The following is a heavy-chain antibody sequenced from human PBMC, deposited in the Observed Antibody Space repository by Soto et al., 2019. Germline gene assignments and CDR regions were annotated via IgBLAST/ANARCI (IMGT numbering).Heavy chain of an antibody. CDR2: ISSSGGST. J-gene: IGHJ4*02. V-gene: IGHV3-23*01. CDR1: GFSFSTNA. D-gene: IGHD6-13*01. CDR3: ATPPGRGSSWLNFDY. Sequence: EVQLLQSGGGLVQPGGSLRLSCAASGFSFSTNAMNWVRQAPGKGLEWVSVISSSGGSTDYADSVKGRFTISRDNSKNTLYLQMNSLRAEDTAVYYCATPPGRGSSWLNFDYWGQGTLVTVSS.